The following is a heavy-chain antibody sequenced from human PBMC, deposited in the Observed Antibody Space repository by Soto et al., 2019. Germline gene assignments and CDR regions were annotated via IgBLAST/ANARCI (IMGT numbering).Heavy chain of an antibody. V-gene: IGHV4-31*03. Sequence: QVQLQESGPGLVKPSQTLSLTCTVSGASINSGGYYWSWIRQLPGKGLEWIGYIYFSGSTYYNPSLESRVTISLDTSQNQFSLKLSSVTAADTAVYSCACGNAWEVLLAYWGQGTLVTVSS. CDR3: ACGNAWEVLLAY. CDR2: IYFSGST. CDR1: GASINSGGYY. J-gene: IGHJ4*02. D-gene: IGHD1-26*01.